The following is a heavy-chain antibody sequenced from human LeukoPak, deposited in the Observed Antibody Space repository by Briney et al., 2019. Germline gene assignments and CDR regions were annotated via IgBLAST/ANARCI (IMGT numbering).Heavy chain of an antibody. CDR3: ARDGRGSYYHADY. D-gene: IGHD1-26*01. Sequence: SETLSLTCTVSGGSFSSYYWSWIRHPPGKGLEWIGNIYYSGSTNYNPSLKSRVTMSVDTSKNHFSLKLSSVTAADTAVYYCARDGRGSYYHADYWGQGTLVTVSS. J-gene: IGHJ4*02. V-gene: IGHV4-59*01. CDR1: GGSFSSYY. CDR2: IYYSGST.